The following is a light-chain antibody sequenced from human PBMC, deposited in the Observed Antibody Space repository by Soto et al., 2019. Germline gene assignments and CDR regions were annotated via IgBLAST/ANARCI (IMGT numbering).Light chain of an antibody. J-gene: IGLJ1*01. V-gene: IGLV1-47*01. CDR1: SSNVGVNF. CDR3: AAWDDSLRGRL. CDR2: RND. Sequence: QSVLTQPPSASGTPGRRVTISCSGSSSNVGVNFVYWYQHLPGTAPKLLIYRNDQRPSGVPDRFSGSKSGTSSSLAISGLRFEDEADYHCAAWDDSLRGRLFGTGTKVTVL.